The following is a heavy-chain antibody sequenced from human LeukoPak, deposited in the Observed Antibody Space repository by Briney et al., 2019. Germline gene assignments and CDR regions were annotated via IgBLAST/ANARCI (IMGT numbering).Heavy chain of an antibody. V-gene: IGHV3-48*03. Sequence: GGSLRLSCAASGFAFSTYEMNWVRQAPGKGLEWVSYISSSASTINYADSVKGRFTISRDNAKNSLNLQMNSLRAEDTAVYYCASVGSFDYWGQGTLVTVSS. D-gene: IGHD3-10*01. CDR2: ISSSASTI. J-gene: IGHJ4*02. CDR1: GFAFSTYE. CDR3: ASVGSFDY.